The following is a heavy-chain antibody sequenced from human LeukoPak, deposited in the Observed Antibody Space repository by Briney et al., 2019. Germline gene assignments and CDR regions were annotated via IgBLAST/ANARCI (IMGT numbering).Heavy chain of an antibody. CDR2: IRSKAYGGTT. CDR3: TRDGGFLYHLDY. CDR1: EFTFSDYA. Sequence: PGGSLRLSCTASEFTFSDYAVNWVRQAPGKGLEWVAFIRSKAYGGTTEYAASVKGRFTFSRDDSKSIAYLQMNNLKTEDTAVYYCTRDGGFLYHLDYWGQGALVTVSS. J-gene: IGHJ4*02. V-gene: IGHV3-49*04. D-gene: IGHD2-15*01.